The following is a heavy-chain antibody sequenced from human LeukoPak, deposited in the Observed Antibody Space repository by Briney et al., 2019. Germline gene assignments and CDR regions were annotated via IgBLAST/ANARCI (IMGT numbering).Heavy chain of an antibody. V-gene: IGHV3-21*01. CDR2: IDYDSSHI. Sequence: PGGSLRLSCAASGFTFSTSAMNWVRQVPGKGVEWVSSIDYDSSHICYAASVRGRFTISRDNARDSVYLQMDSLRVEDTAVYYCTRDPLRYLRVGHYDYWGQGTLVAVSS. J-gene: IGHJ4*02. D-gene: IGHD3-9*01. CDR1: GFTFSTSA. CDR3: TRDPLRYLRVGHYDY.